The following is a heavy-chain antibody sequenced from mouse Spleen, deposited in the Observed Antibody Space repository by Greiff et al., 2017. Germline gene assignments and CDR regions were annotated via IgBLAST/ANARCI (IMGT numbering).Heavy chain of an antibody. V-gene: IGHV14-3*01. J-gene: IGHJ4*01. D-gene: IGHD2-2*01. Sequence: VTLKESVAELVRPGASVKLSCTASGFNIKNTYMHWVKQRPEQGLEWIGRIDPANGNTKYAPKFQGKATITADTSSNTAYLQLSSLTSEDTAIYYCASPGLRREYYYAMDYWGQGTSVTVSS. CDR1: GFNIKNTY. CDR2: IDPANGNT. CDR3: ASPGLRREYYYAMDY.